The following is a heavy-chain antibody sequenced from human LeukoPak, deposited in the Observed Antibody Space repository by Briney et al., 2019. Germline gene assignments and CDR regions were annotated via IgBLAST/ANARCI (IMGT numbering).Heavy chain of an antibody. J-gene: IGHJ4*02. CDR3: SRQTVSRHDY. V-gene: IGHV3-73*01. D-gene: IGHD2-21*02. CDR1: GFTFSGSH. CDR2: VRNAADGYAT. Sequence: QPGGSLRLSCEGSGFTFSGSHMHWVRQAPGKGLEWVGHVRNAADGYATAYGASVKGRFTISRDDSNNMVYLQMNSLKTEDSAVYYCSRQTVSRHDYWGQGTLVTVSS.